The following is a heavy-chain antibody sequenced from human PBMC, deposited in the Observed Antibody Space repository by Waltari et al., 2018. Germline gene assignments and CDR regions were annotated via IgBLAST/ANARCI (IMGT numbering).Heavy chain of an antibody. CDR2: IYYSGRT. CDR3: ARHWKKRGYRFDP. Sequence: QLQLQESGPGLVKPSETLSLTCTVSGGSISRSSYYWGWIRQAPGKGLEYIGSIYYSGRTDDNPTLESRVTKSGDTSKNQFSLKLNSVTAADTAVYYCARHWKKRGYRFDPWAREPWSPSPQ. J-gene: IGHJ5*02. CDR1: GGSISRSSYY. V-gene: IGHV4-39*01. D-gene: IGHD5-12*01.